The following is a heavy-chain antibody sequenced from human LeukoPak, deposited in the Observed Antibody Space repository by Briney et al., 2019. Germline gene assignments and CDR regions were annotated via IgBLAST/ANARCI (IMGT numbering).Heavy chain of an antibody. J-gene: IGHJ6*02. V-gene: IGHV3-30-3*01. CDR3: ARDRFVVVPAAMRGAGMDV. Sequence: GGSLRLSCAASGFTFSSYAMHWVRQAPGKGLEWVAVISYDGSNKYYADSVKGRFTIPRDNSKNTLYLQMNSLRAEDTAVYYCARDRFVVVPAAMRGAGMDVWGQGTTVTVSS. CDR2: ISYDGSNK. CDR1: GFTFSSYA. D-gene: IGHD2-2*01.